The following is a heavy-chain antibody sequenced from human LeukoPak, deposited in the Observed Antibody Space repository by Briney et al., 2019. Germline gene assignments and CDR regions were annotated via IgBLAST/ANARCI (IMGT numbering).Heavy chain of an antibody. V-gene: IGHV1-69*13. J-gene: IGHJ6*02. Sequence: GASVKVSCKTSGYIFGHNGISWVRQAPGQGPEWMGGIIPIFGTANYAQKFQGRVTITADESTSTAYMELSSLRSEDTAVYYCARWSKNCSGGSCYSILGLGYYYYGMDVWGQGTTVTVSS. CDR1: GYIFGHNG. CDR2: IIPIFGTA. D-gene: IGHD2-15*01. CDR3: ARWSKNCSGGSCYSILGLGYYYYGMDV.